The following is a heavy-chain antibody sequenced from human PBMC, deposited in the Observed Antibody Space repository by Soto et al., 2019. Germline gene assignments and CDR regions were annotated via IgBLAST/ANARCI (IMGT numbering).Heavy chain of an antibody. Sequence: EVQLVESGGGLVKPGGSLRLSCAASGFTFSSYSMNWVRQAPGKGLEWVSSISSSSSYIYYADSVKGRFTISRDNAKNSLYLQMNSLRAEDTTVYYCARVASGYGIHWGQGTLVTVSS. V-gene: IGHV3-21*01. CDR2: ISSSSSYI. CDR1: GFTFSSYS. D-gene: IGHD5-12*01. J-gene: IGHJ4*02. CDR3: ARVASGYGIH.